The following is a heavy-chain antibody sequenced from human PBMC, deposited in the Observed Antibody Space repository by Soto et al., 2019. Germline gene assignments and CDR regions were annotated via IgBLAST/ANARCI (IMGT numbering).Heavy chain of an antibody. V-gene: IGHV1-69*13. J-gene: IGHJ6*02. D-gene: IGHD3-10*01. Sequence: ASVKVSCKASGGTFSSYAISWVRQAPGQGLEWMGGIIPIFGTANYAQKFQGRVTITADESTSTAYMELSSLRSEDTAVYYCARSLPYYYGSGSSPYYYYYGMDVWGQGTTVTVSS. CDR3: ARSLPYYYGSGSSPYYYYYGMDV. CDR2: IIPIFGTA. CDR1: GGTFSSYA.